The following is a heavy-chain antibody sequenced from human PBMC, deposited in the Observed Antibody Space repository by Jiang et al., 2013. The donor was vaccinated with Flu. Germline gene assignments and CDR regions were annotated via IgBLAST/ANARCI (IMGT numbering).Heavy chain of an antibody. CDR1: GGSVSSGSFY. J-gene: IGHJ4*02. D-gene: IGHD1-26*01. V-gene: IGHV4-61*01. Sequence: KPSETLSLTCTVSGGSVSSGSFYWSWIRQPPGKGLEWIGYIYYSGSTNYNPSLKSRVTISVDTSKNQFSLNLSSVTAADTAVYYCARGPSGTYYAGPSHRHDYWGQGTLVTVSS. CDR2: IYYSGST. CDR3: ARGPSGTYYAGPSHRHDY.